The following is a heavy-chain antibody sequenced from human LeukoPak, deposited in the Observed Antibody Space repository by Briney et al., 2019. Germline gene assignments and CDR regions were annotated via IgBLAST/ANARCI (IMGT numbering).Heavy chain of an antibody. CDR2: ISYDGSNK. CDR3: AKDHSPTY. J-gene: IGHJ4*02. CDR1: GFTFSSYG. V-gene: IGHV3-30*18. D-gene: IGHD1-1*01. Sequence: GGSLRLSCAASGFTFSSYGMHWVRQAPGKGLEWVAVISYDGSNKYYADSVKGRFTISRDNSKNTLYMQMNSLRVEDTAVYYCAKDHSPTYWGQGTLVTVSS.